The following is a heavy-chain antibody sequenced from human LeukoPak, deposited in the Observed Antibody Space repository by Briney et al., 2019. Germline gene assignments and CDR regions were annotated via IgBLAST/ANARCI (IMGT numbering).Heavy chain of an antibody. V-gene: IGHV4-4*07. CDR2: IYSSGTT. D-gene: IGHD6-19*01. CDR3: ARGSAGWYSIDD. J-gene: IGHJ4*01. CDR1: GGSVSSYY. Sequence: SETLSLTCTVSGGSVSSYYWSWIRQPAGKGLEWIGRIYSSGTTNSNPSLKSRVTISVDTSKTNSSLNRSPGTPADPAGDYCARGSAGWYSIDDWGQGIPVTVSS.